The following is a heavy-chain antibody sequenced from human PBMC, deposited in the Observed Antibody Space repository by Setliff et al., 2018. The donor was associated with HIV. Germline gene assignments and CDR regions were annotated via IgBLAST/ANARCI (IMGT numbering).Heavy chain of an antibody. J-gene: IGHJ4*02. CDR1: GITVSGIY. Sequence: GGSLRLSCVASGITVSGIYMTWVRQAPGKGLEWVSVINGGTTTYYTDSVKGRFTISRDNSKNTLYLQMNSLRAEDTAVYYCARVFGPFDYWGQGTLVTVS. D-gene: IGHD3-10*02. CDR2: INGGTTT. CDR3: ARVFGPFDY. V-gene: IGHV3-53*01.